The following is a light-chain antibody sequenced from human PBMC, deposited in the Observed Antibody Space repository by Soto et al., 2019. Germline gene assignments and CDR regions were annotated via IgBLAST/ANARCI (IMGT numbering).Light chain of an antibody. V-gene: IGLV2-14*01. CDR1: SIDVGGYNY. J-gene: IGLJ1*01. Sequence: QSVLTQPASVSGSPGQSITISCTGTSIDVGGYNYVSWYQQHPGKAPKLMIYDVSNRPSGVSNRFFGSKSGNTASLTISGLQAEDEADYYCSSYTSSSTVFGTGTKVTVL. CDR2: DVS. CDR3: SSYTSSSTV.